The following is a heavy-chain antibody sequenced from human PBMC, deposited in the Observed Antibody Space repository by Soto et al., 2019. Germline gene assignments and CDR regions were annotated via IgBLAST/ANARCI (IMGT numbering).Heavy chain of an antibody. J-gene: IGHJ4*02. Sequence: EVQLVESGGGLVQSGGSLRLSCAASGFTFSSYWMNWVRQGPGKGLVWVSRINSDGSSTSHADSVKGRFTISRDNAKNTLPLQMNSLRAEDTAVYYCARGSYDSSPDYWGPGTLVTVSS. D-gene: IGHD3-22*01. CDR1: GFTFSSYW. CDR2: INSDGSST. V-gene: IGHV3-74*01. CDR3: ARGSYDSSPDY.